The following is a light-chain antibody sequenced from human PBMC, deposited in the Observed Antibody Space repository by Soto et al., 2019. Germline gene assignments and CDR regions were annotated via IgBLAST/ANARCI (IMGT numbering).Light chain of an antibody. CDR3: QQYDNSPLT. Sequence: EIVLTQSPGTLSLSPGERATLSCRASQSVSSSFLAWYQQKPGQAPRLLIYGASSRATGIPDRFSGSGSGTDFTLTISRLEPEDVAVYYCQQYDNSPLTCGGGTKVELK. CDR2: GAS. V-gene: IGKV3-20*01. J-gene: IGKJ4*01. CDR1: QSVSSSF.